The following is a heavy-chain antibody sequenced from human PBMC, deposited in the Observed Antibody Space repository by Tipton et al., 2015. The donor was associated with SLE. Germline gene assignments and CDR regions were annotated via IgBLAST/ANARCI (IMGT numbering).Heavy chain of an antibody. D-gene: IGHD2-2*03. V-gene: IGHV1-46*01. J-gene: IGHJ6*02. CDR1: GYTFTSYY. CDR3: AREVGYCSSMSCPSYYGLDV. Sequence: QSGAEVKKPGASVKVSCKASGYTFTSYYLHWVRQAPGQGLEWMGIINPSGGSTSYAQKFQGRVTMTRDTSTSTVYMELSSLRSEDTAMYYCAREVGYCSSMSCPSYYGLDVWGQGTTVTVSS. CDR2: INPSGGST.